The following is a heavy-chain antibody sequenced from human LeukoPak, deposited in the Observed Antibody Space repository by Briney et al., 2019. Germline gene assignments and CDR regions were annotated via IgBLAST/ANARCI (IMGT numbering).Heavy chain of an antibody. J-gene: IGHJ6*02. CDR1: GVSARSYY. D-gene: IGHD6-13*01. CDR3: VRDSRYGSGWFEDGLDF. V-gene: IGHV4-59*02. CDR2: INDRGST. Sequence: SEVLSLTCTVSGVSARSYYWSCIRQPPGQGLEWLGHINDRGSTNYNPSLQGRVTISIDTSKNQFSLKVNSVTAADTAVYYCVRDSRYGSGWFEDGLDFWGQGTTVTVSS.